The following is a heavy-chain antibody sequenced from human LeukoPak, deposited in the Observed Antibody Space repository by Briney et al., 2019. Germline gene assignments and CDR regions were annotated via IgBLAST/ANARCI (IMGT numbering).Heavy chain of an antibody. J-gene: IGHJ4*02. CDR3: ARAGSSGWYEGAFDY. D-gene: IGHD6-19*01. Sequence: PGGSLRLSCAASGFTFSSYAMHWVRQAPGKGLEYVSAISCNGGSTYYANSVKGRFTISRDNSKNTLYLQMGSLRAEDMAVYYCARAGSSGWYEGAFDYWGQGTLVTVSS. CDR1: GFTFSSYA. V-gene: IGHV3-64*01. CDR2: ISCNGGST.